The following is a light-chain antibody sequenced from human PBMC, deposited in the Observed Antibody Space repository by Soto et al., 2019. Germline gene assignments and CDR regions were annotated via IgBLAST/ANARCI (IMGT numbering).Light chain of an antibody. CDR3: SSSENINTLYV. V-gene: IGLV2-8*01. CDR1: SSDLGGYDY. J-gene: IGLJ1*01. CDR2: EVN. Sequence: QSALTQPPSASGSPGQSVTISCTGISSDLGGYDYVSWYQHHPGKAPKLMIYEVNKRPSGVPDRFSGSKSGNTASLTVSGLQAEDEDAYYCSSSENINTLYVLGTGTKVTVL.